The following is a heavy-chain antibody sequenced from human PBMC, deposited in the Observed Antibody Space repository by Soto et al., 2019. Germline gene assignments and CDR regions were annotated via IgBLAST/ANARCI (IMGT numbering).Heavy chain of an antibody. CDR3: ARARRGFGELFQSADAFDI. CDR2: IIPILGIA. D-gene: IGHD3-10*01. CDR1: GGTFSSYT. J-gene: IGHJ3*02. Sequence: QVQLVQSGAEVKKPGSSVKVSCKASGGTFSSYTISWVRQAPGQGVEWMGRIIPILGIANYAQKFQGRVTITADKSTGTAYMELSSLRSEDTAVYYCARARRGFGELFQSADAFDIWGQGTMVTVSS. V-gene: IGHV1-69*02.